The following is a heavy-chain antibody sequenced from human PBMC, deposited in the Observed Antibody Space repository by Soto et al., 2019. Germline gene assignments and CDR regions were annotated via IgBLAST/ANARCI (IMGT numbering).Heavy chain of an antibody. J-gene: IGHJ5*02. Sequence: QVQLVQSGAEVKKPGSSVKVSCKASGGTFSSYAISWVRQAPGQGLEWMGGIIPIFGTANYAQKFQGRVTITADESTSTADMELSSLGSKDTAVYYCAIDRRYIAAAGTNWFDPWGQGTLVTVSS. CDR1: GGTFSSYA. V-gene: IGHV1-69*01. D-gene: IGHD6-13*01. CDR3: AIDRRYIAAAGTNWFDP. CDR2: IIPIFGTA.